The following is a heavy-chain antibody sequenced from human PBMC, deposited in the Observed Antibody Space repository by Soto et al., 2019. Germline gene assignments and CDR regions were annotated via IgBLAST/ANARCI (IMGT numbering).Heavy chain of an antibody. Sequence: GGSLRLSCAAPGFTFSSYAMHWVRQAPGKGLEWVAVISYDGSNKYYADSVKGRFTISRDNSKNTLYLQMNSLRAEDTAVYYCAREPVNDFWSGYYWNYYYYGMDVWGQGTTVTVSS. D-gene: IGHD3-3*01. CDR1: GFTFSSYA. V-gene: IGHV3-30-3*01. CDR2: ISYDGSNK. CDR3: AREPVNDFWSGYYWNYYYYGMDV. J-gene: IGHJ6*02.